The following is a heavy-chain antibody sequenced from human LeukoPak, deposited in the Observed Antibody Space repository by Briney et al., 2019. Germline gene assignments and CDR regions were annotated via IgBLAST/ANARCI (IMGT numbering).Heavy chain of an antibody. CDR2: IYTSGST. Sequence: PSQTLSLTCTVSGGSINSGSYYWSWIRQPAGKGLEWIGRIYTSGSTNYNPSLKSRVTISVDTSKNQFSLKLSSVTAADTAVYYCAGGYSSSYNWFDPWGQGTPVTVSS. D-gene: IGHD6-6*01. CDR3: AGGYSSSYNWFDP. CDR1: GGSINSGSYY. J-gene: IGHJ5*02. V-gene: IGHV4-61*02.